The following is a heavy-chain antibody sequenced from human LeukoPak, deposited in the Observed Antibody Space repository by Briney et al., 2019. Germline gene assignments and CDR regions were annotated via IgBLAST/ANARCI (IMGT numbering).Heavy chain of an antibody. D-gene: IGHD4-23*01. J-gene: IGHJ4*02. CDR1: GYTFTSYG. CDR2: ISAYNGNT. CDR3: ARVTPTYGGLDPFDY. Sequence: VASVKVSCKASGYTFTSYGISWVRQAPGQGLEWMGWISAYNGNTNYAQKLQGRVTMTTDTSTSTAYMELRSLRSDDTAAYYCARVTPTYGGLDPFDYWGQGTLVTVSS. V-gene: IGHV1-18*01.